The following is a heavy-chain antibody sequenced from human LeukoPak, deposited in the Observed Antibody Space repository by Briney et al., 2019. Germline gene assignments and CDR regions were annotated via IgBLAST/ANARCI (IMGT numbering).Heavy chain of an antibody. J-gene: IGHJ4*02. V-gene: IGHV4-38-2*02. CDR3: ARAPRLSLYYDFWSGPSPLFDY. D-gene: IGHD3-3*01. Sequence: SETLSLTCTVSGDSISSGYYWGWIRQPPGKGLEWIGSIYHSGSTYYNPSLKSRVTISVDTSKNQFSLKLSSVTAADTAVYYCARAPRLSLYYDFWSGPSPLFDYWGQGTLVTVSS. CDR2: IYHSGST. CDR1: GDSISSGYY.